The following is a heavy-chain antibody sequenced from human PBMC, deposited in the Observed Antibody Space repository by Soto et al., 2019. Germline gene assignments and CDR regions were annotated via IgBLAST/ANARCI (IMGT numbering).Heavy chain of an antibody. D-gene: IGHD3-16*02. CDR3: ANDLVRFCRYRVGYQGYCYF. CDR1: GYTFTSYG. V-gene: IGHV1-18*01. J-gene: IGHJ2*01. CDR2: ICASNGNT. Sequence: APVKAPCKASGYTFTSYGCNWVRQAAGQGRAWMGCICASNGNTKYAQKLQGRVTMTTDTSTGTAYMELRSLRSDDTATYDCANDLVRFCRYRVGYQGYCYF.